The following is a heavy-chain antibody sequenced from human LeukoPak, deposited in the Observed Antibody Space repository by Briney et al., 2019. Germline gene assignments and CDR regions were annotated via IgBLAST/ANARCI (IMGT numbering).Heavy chain of an antibody. CDR2: IWYDGSNK. CDR3: ARVTVAGTEFDY. CDR1: GFTFSSYS. Sequence: PGRSLRLSCAASGFTFSSYSMHWVRQAPGKGLEWVAVIWYDGSNKYYADSVKGRFTISRDNSKNTLYLQMNSLRAEDTAVYYCARVTVAGTEFDYWGQGTLVTVSS. V-gene: IGHV3-33*01. J-gene: IGHJ4*02. D-gene: IGHD6-19*01.